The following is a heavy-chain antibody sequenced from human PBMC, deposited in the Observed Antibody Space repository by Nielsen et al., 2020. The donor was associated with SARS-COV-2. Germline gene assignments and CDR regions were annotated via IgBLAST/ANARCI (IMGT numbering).Heavy chain of an antibody. D-gene: IGHD3-16*01. CDR3: ARDRGYYYYGMDV. V-gene: IGHV4-34*01. Sequence: WIRQPPGKGLEWIGEIYHSGSTNYNPSLKSRVTISVDTSKNQFSLKLSSVTAADTAVYYCARDRGYYYYGMDVWGQGTTVTVSS. CDR2: IYHSGST. J-gene: IGHJ6*02.